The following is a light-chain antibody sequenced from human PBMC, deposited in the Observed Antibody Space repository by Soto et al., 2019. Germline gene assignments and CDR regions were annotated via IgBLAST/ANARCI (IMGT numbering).Light chain of an antibody. CDR1: QSANSNY. Sequence: EIVLTQSPGTLSLSPGERATLSCRASQSANSNYLAWYQQKPGQAPGLLIYGASTRATGIPDRFSASGSGTDFTLTISRLEPEDFAVYYCQQYGTSPPMYTFGQGTKLEIK. CDR3: QQYGTSPPMYT. J-gene: IGKJ2*01. V-gene: IGKV3-20*01. CDR2: GAS.